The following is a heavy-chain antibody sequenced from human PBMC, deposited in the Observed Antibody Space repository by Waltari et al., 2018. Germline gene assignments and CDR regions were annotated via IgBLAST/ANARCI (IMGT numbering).Heavy chain of an antibody. Sequence: QLQLQESGPGLVKPSETLSLTCTVSGGSISSSSYSWGWIRQPPGKGLEWIGCIYYSGSNFSTPSRKSRGTRPENSSNNRVSRDLMSVSAGDTAWYYVASQVEMSTPPWGWFDPWGQGTLVTVSS. J-gene: IGHJ5*02. D-gene: IGHD5-12*01. V-gene: IGHV4-39*03. CDR1: GGSISSSSYS. CDR3: ASQVEMSTPPWGWFDP. CDR2: IYYSGSN.